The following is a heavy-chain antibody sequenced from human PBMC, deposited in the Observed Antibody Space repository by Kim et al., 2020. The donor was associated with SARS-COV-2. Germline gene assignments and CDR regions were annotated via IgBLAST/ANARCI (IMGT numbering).Heavy chain of an antibody. Sequence: ASVKVSCKVSGYTLTELSMHWVRQAPGKGLEWMGGFDPEDGETIYAQKFQGRVTMTEDASTDTAYMELSSLRSEDTAVYYCATASSGWYPLDYWGQGTLVTVSS. J-gene: IGHJ4*02. D-gene: IGHD6-19*01. CDR3: ATASSGWYPLDY. V-gene: IGHV1-24*01. CDR1: GYTLTELS. CDR2: FDPEDGET.